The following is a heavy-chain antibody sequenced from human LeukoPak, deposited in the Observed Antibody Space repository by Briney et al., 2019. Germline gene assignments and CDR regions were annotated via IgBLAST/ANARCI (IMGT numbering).Heavy chain of an antibody. CDR1: GGSFSGYY. CDR2: INHSGST. D-gene: IGHD3-10*01. J-gene: IGHJ4*02. Sequence: PSETLSLTCAVYGGSFSGYYWSWIRQPPGKGLEWIGEINHSGSTNYNPSLKSRVTISVDTSKNQFSLKLSSVTAADTAVYYCARRQKYGVFDYWGQGTLVTVSS. CDR3: ARRQKYGVFDY. V-gene: IGHV4-34*01.